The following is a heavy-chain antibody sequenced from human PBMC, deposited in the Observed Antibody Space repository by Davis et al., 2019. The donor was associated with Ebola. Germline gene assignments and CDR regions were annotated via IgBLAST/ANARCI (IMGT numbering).Heavy chain of an antibody. Sequence: SQTLSLTCAISGDSVPSHSGAWNWIRQSPSRGLEWLGRTYYRSEWHVDYAVSVRSRIRINADTSKNQFSLYFYSVTPEDTAVYYCTRDFGTWENLQWFYYGMDVWGKGTTVTVSS. CDR3: TRDFGTWENLQWFYYGMDV. J-gene: IGHJ6*04. CDR2: TYYRSEWHV. CDR1: GDSVPSHSGA. D-gene: IGHD3-10*01. V-gene: IGHV6-1*01.